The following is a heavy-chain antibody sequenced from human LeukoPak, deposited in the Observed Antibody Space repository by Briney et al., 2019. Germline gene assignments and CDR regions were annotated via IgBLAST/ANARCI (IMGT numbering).Heavy chain of an antibody. CDR2: ISSSSSYI. D-gene: IGHD1-26*01. V-gene: IGHV3-21*01. Sequence: GGSLRLSCAASGFIFSSYSMNWVRQAPGKGLEWVSSISSSSSYIYYADSVKGRFTISRDNAKNSLYLQMNSLRAEDTAVYYCARGLLRELLSAFDIWGQGTMVTVSS. CDR3: ARGLLRELLSAFDI. CDR1: GFIFSSYS. J-gene: IGHJ3*02.